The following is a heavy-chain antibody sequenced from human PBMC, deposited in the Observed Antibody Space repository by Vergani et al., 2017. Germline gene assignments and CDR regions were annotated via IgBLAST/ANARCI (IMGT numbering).Heavy chain of an antibody. CDR1: GFPFSSYG. CDR2: IQYDGINK. CDR3: AQANGXGNSKRRVNYFVN. D-gene: IGHD4-23*01. V-gene: IGHV3-30*02. Sequence: QVQLVESGGGVVQPGGSLRLSCAASGFPFSSYGMHWVRQAPGKGLEWVTCIQYDGINKYYEDSVKGRFTISRDNSKNTLFLQMDSLRVEDTAIYYCAQANGXGNSKRRVNYFVNWGQGTLVTVSS. J-gene: IGHJ4*02.